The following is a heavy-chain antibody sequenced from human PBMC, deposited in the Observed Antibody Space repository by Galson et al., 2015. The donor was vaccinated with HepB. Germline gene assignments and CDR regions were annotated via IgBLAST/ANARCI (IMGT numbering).Heavy chain of an antibody. D-gene: IGHD4-17*01. CDR2: IRSKASNYAT. CDR3: AREMVPMVTTTVGYYGMDV. Sequence: SLRLSCAASGFTFSGSAIHWVRQASGKGPEWVGRIRSKASNYATSYVPSLKGRFTISRDDSKNMAYLHMKSLKTEDTAVYYCAREMVPMVTTTVGYYGMDVWGQGTTVTVSS. V-gene: IGHV3-73*01. CDR1: GFTFSGSA. J-gene: IGHJ6*02.